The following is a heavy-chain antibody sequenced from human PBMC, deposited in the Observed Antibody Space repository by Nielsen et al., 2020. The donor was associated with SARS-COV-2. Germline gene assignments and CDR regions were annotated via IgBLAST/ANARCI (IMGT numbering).Heavy chain of an antibody. CDR1: GFTFSSYA. V-gene: IGHV3-30*04. Sequence: GESLKISCAASGFTFSSYAMHWVRQAPGKGLEWVAVISYDGSNKYYADSVKGRFTISRDNSKNTLYLQMNSLRAEDTAVYYCARDRGIAARRHLVNWFDPWGQGTLVTVSS. D-gene: IGHD6-6*01. J-gene: IGHJ5*02. CDR2: ISYDGSNK. CDR3: ARDRGIAARRHLVNWFDP.